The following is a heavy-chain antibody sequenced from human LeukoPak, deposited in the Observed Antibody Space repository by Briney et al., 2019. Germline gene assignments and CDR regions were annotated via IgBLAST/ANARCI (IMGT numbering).Heavy chain of an antibody. CDR3: ARGQWVLPISGFDP. V-gene: IGHV1-2*02. CDR2: ISPKRGGT. J-gene: IGHJ5*02. D-gene: IGHD1-26*01. CDR1: GYTFAGYY. Sequence: ASVKVFCKASGYTFAGYYLHWVRQAPGQGLEWMGWISPKRGGTKYVEKFQGRVTMTRDTSINKTYMELSRLRSDDTAVYYCARGQWVLPISGFDPWGQGTLVTVSS.